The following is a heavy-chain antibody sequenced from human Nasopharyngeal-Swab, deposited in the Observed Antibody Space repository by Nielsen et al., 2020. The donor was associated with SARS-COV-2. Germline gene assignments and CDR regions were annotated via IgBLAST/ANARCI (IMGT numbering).Heavy chain of an antibody. D-gene: IGHD6-13*01. CDR3: ATTPGYTSSPNAFDI. J-gene: IGHJ3*02. Sequence: ESLKIPCTVSGGSISSYYWSWIPQPPGKGLEWIGYIYYSGSTNDNPSLKSRVTMSVDTSKNQFSLKLSSVTGADTAVYYCATTPGYTSSPNAFDIWGQGTMVTVSS. CDR1: GGSISSYY. V-gene: IGHV4-59*13. CDR2: IYYSGST.